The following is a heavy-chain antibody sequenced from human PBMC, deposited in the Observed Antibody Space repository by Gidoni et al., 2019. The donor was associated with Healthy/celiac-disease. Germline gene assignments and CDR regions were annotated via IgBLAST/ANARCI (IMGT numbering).Heavy chain of an antibody. CDR1: GGSISSYY. J-gene: IGHJ2*01. V-gene: IGHV4-59*01. CDR3: AGAGDIVVVVAAKGWYFDL. Sequence: VQLQESGPGLVKPSETLSLTCTVSGGSISSYYWSWIRQPPGKGLEWIGYIYYSGSTNYNPSLKSRVTISVDTSKNQFSLKLSSVTAADTAVYYWAGAGDIVVVVAAKGWYFDLWGRGTLVTVSS. CDR2: IYYSGST. D-gene: IGHD2-15*01.